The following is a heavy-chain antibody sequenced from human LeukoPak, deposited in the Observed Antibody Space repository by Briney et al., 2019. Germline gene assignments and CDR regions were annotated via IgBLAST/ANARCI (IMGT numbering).Heavy chain of an antibody. CDR3: ARGRPHGNDY. CDR2: IASDGSST. V-gene: IGHV3-74*01. CDR1: GFTFSSYW. J-gene: IGHJ4*02. Sequence: PPGGSLRLSCAASGFTFSSYWMNWVCQAPGKGLVWVSRIASDGSSTTYADSVKGRFSISRDNAKNTLYLQMNSLRVEDTAVYYCARGRPHGNDYWGQGTLVTVSS. D-gene: IGHD4-23*01.